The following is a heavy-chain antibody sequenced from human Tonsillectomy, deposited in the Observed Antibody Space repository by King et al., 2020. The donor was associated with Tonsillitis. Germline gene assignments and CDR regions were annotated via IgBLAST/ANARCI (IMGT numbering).Heavy chain of an antibody. CDR2: ITPYDENT. D-gene: IGHD5-12*01. Sequence: QLVQSGSEVKKPGASVRVSCKASGYTFTSNDINWVRQAPGQGLEWMGWITPYDENTKFAQKFQGRLTMTTDTSTSTAYMELWSLRSDDTAIYYCARGWLGSPYYYDCGGQGTLVAVSS. V-gene: IGHV1-18*04. J-gene: IGHJ4*02. CDR1: GYTFTSND. CDR3: ARGWLGSPYYYDC.